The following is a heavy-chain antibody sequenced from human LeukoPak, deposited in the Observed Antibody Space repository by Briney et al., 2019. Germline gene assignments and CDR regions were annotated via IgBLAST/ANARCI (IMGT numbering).Heavy chain of an antibody. Sequence: SETLSLTCTVSGGSISSSSYYWGWIRQPPGKGLEWIGSIYYSGSTYYNPSLKSRVTISVDTSKNQFSLKLSSVTAADTAVYYCARASLSAGFDYWGQGTLVTVSS. J-gene: IGHJ4*02. V-gene: IGHV4-39*01. CDR1: GGSISSSSYY. D-gene: IGHD2-2*01. CDR2: IYYSGST. CDR3: ARASLSAGFDY.